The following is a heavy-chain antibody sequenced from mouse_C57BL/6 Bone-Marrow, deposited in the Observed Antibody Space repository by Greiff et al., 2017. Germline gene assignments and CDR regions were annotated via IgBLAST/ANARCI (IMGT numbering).Heavy chain of an antibody. V-gene: IGHV1-20*01. CDR2: INPYNGDT. CDR1: GYSFTGYF. Sequence: VKPGDSVKISCKASGYSFTGYFMNWVMQSHGKSLEWIGRINPYNGDTFYNQKFKGKATLTVDKSSSTAHMELRSLTSEDSAVYYCARDGSSPFDYWGQGTTRTVSS. CDR3: ARDGSSPFDY. J-gene: IGHJ2*01. D-gene: IGHD1-1*01.